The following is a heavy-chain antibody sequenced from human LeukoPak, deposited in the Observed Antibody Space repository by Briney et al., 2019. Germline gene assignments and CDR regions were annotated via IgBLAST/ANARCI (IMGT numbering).Heavy chain of an antibody. Sequence: GXSVKVXCKASGYTFTGYYMHWVRQAPGQGLEWMGWINPNSGGTNYAQKFQGRVTMTRDTSISTAYMELSRLRSDDTAVYYCARDPGETYYYYYYMDVWGKGTTVTISS. CDR2: INPNSGGT. CDR1: GYTFTGYY. J-gene: IGHJ6*03. D-gene: IGHD2-21*01. V-gene: IGHV1-2*02. CDR3: ARDPGETYYYYYYMDV.